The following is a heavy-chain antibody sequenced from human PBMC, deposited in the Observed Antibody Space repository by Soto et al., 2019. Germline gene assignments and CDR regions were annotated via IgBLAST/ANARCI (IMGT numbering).Heavy chain of an antibody. CDR3: VKGYWKGDV. J-gene: IGHJ6*02. V-gene: IGHV3-23*01. D-gene: IGHD1-1*01. CDR2: ISGSGGSI. CDR1: GFTFSTYA. Sequence: EVQLLESGGGLVQPGGSLRLSCAASGFTFSTYAMNWVRQAPGNGLEWVSAISGSGGSIHYADSVKGRVTISRDNSKNTLDLQMNSLGDEDTAVYHCVKGYWKGDVWGQGTTVTVSS.